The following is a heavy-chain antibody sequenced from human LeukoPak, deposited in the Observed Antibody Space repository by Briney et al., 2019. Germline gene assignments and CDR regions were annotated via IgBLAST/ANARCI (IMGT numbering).Heavy chain of an antibody. V-gene: IGHV3-23*01. CDR1: GFTFSDYA. D-gene: IGHD7-27*01. CDR2: VNGRGATT. CDR3: AKAPATGEGYYFYYMDV. J-gene: IGHJ6*03. Sequence: PGGSLRLSCAASGLASGFTFSDYAVSWVRQAPGKGPEWVASVNGRGATTYYADSVRGRFTISRDNSKNTLYLQMISLGADDTAIYLCAKAPATGEGYYFYYMDVWGKGTTVTVSS.